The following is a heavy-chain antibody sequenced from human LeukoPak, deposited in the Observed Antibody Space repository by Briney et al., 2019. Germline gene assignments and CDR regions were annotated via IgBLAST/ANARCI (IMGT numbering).Heavy chain of an antibody. Sequence: PGGSLRLSCAASGFTFTNAWMNWVRQAPGKGLEWVGRIKSKVDGGTIDYAAPVKGRFTISRDDSKTTLYLQMNSLKAEGTAVYYCSTIRGWYSSGNWGQGTMVTVSS. D-gene: IGHD3-10*01. CDR2: IKSKVDGGTI. J-gene: IGHJ3*01. CDR1: GFTFTNAW. CDR3: STIRGWYSSGN. V-gene: IGHV3-15*01.